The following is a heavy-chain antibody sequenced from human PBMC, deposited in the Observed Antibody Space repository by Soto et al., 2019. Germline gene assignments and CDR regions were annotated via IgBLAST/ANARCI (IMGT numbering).Heavy chain of an antibody. Sequence: GGSLRLSCAASGFTFSSYGMHWVRQAPGKGLEWVAVISYDGSNKYYADSVKCRFTISSDNSKNTLYLQMNSLRAEDTDVYYCARNAGSGGDGGGIWGQGTMVTVAS. J-gene: IGHJ3*02. CDR1: GFTFSSYG. D-gene: IGHD2-21*01. CDR2: ISYDGSNK. V-gene: IGHV3-30*03. CDR3: ARNAGSGGDGGGI.